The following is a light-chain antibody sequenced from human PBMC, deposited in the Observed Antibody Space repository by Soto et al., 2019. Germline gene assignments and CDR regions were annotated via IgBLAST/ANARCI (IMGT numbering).Light chain of an antibody. V-gene: IGKV3-20*01. CDR1: QSVSSSY. CDR2: GAS. J-gene: IGKJ1*01. CDR3: HQYGSSQT. Sequence: EIVLTQSPGTLSLSPGERVTLPCRASQSVSSSYLAWYQQKPGQAPMLLIYGASSRATGIPDRFSGSGSGTDFTLTISRLEPEDFAVYYCHQYGSSQTFGQGTKVDI.